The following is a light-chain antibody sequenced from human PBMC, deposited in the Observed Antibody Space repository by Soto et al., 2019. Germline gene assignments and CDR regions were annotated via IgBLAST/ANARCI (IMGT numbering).Light chain of an antibody. CDR2: AAT. V-gene: IGKV1-12*01. CDR1: QGISNW. J-gene: IGKJ4*01. Sequence: MTQSPASLSVSPGERVTITCRATQGISNWLAWYQQKPGQAPKLLIYAATSLQDGVPLRFSGSGSGADFTLTISALQPEDFATYYCQQANSLPLTSGGGTKVEIK. CDR3: QQANSLPLT.